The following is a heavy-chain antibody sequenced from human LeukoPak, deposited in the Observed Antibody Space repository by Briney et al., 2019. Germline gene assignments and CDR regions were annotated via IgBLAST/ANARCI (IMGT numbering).Heavy chain of an antibody. CDR2: INHRGGT. CDR1: GGSFSGYY. Sequence: SETLSLTCAVYGGSFSGYYWSWIRQPPGKGLEWIGEINHRGGTNYNPSLKSRVTISVDTSKNQFSLKLSSVTAADTAVYYCARIRTSGYCSSTSCHYYFDYWGQGTLVTVSS. CDR3: ARIRTSGYCSSTSCHYYFDY. V-gene: IGHV4-34*01. J-gene: IGHJ4*02. D-gene: IGHD2-2*03.